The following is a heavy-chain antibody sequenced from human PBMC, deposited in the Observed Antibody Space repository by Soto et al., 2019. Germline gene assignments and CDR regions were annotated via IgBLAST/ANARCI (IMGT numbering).Heavy chain of an antibody. Sequence: QLQLQESGPGLVKPSETLSLTCTVSGGSISSSSYYWGWIRQPPGKGLEWIGSIYYSGSTYYNPPLKSRVTISVDTSKNQFSLKLSSVTAADTAVYFCASSPRGSYFDYWGQGTLVTVSS. CDR1: GGSISSSSYY. CDR2: IYYSGST. V-gene: IGHV4-39*01. J-gene: IGHJ4*02. CDR3: ASSPRGSYFDY. D-gene: IGHD1-26*01.